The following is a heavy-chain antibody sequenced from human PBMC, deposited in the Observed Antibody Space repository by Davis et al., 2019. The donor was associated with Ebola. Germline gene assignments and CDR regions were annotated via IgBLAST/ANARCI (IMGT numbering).Heavy chain of an antibody. D-gene: IGHD2-15*01. CDR3: ARYCSGGSCYDY. Sequence: GESLKISCTASGFTFSDYYMTWVRQTPGKGLEWVANINQDGSEKYYVDSVKGRFTISRDNAKNSLYLQMNSLRAEDTAVYYCARYCSGGSCYDYWGQGTLVTVSS. CDR1: GFTFSDYY. V-gene: IGHV3-7*01. CDR2: INQDGSEK. J-gene: IGHJ4*02.